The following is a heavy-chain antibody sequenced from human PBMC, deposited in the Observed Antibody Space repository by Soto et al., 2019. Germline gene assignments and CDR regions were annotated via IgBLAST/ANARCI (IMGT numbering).Heavy chain of an antibody. CDR1: GYIFVNYG. V-gene: IGHV1-18*01. Sequence: QVQLVQSGDXVXKXXASVKVSCKASGYIFVNYGIAWVRQAPGQGLEWMGWISPYTGNTHSATKVQGRLTMTTDTSTSTAYMDLGSLTSDDTAVYYCVMVDNYVTPTPQDGWGQGTTVTVSS. J-gene: IGHJ6*02. CDR2: ISPYTGNT. D-gene: IGHD3-16*01. CDR3: VMVDNYVTPTPQDG.